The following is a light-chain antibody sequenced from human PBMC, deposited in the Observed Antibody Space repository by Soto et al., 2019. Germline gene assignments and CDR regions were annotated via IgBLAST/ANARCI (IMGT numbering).Light chain of an antibody. CDR1: QSVSTY. CDR3: QQRSNWPRT. V-gene: IGKV3-11*01. CDR2: DAF. J-gene: IGKJ1*01. Sequence: EIVLTQSPATLSLSPGERATLSCRASQSVSTYLAWYQQKPGQAPRLLIYDAFNRATGIPARFSGSGSRTDFTLTISSLEPEDFAVYYCQQRSNWPRTFGQGTKVDIK.